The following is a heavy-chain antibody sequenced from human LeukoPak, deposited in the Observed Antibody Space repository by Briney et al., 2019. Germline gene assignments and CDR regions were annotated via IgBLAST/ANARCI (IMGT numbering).Heavy chain of an antibody. J-gene: IGHJ5*02. CDR2: ISYDGSNE. V-gene: IGHV3-30*18. CDR3: ANGLGPQVVNWFDP. CDR1: GFTFSSSG. D-gene: IGHD2-15*01. Sequence: GGSLRLSSAAPGFTFSSSGMHWVRQAPGKGLEWVAVISYDGSNEYYADSVKGRFTISRNNSKNTLYLQMNSLRGEGTAVYYCANGLGPQVVNWFDPWGQGTLVTVSS.